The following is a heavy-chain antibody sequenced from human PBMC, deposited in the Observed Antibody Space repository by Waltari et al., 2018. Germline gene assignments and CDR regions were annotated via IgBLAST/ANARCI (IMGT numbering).Heavy chain of an antibody. CDR3: TRSISQGVTASDY. J-gene: IGHJ4*02. V-gene: IGHV3-23*04. CDR1: GFSISDYG. CDR2: IRGSGGSV. Sequence: EVQLVESGGGLIQPGGSLRLSCAASGFSISDYGVSWVRQAPGKGLEWVSRIRGSGGSVAYTDSVMGRFTISRDTSQNTVYLQMIGLRVEDTAVYYCTRSISQGVTASDYWGQGTLVTVSS. D-gene: IGHD3-10*01.